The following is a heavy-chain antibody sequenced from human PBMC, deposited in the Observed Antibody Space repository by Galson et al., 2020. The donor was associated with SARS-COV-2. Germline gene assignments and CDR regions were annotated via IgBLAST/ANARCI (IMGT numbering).Heavy chain of an antibody. V-gene: IGHV4-38-2*02. Sequence: SETLSLTCTVSGYSISSGYYWGWIRQPPGKGLEWIGRIYHSGSTYYNPSLKSRVTISVDTSKNQFSLKLSSVTAADTAVYYCARGAFFIVDVINEIDFWGQGTLVTVSS. D-gene: IGHD1-26*01. CDR3: ARGAFFIVDVINEIDF. J-gene: IGHJ4*02. CDR2: IYHSGST. CDR1: GYSISSGYY.